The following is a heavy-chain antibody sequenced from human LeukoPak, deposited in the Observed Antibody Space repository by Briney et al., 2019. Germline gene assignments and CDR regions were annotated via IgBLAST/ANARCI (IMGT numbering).Heavy chain of an antibody. CDR2: IYPGDSDT. CDR3: ARTYYYDSTGNSDDVFDV. CDR1: GYSSTTYW. D-gene: IGHD3-22*01. Sequence: PGESLKISCKGSGYSSTTYWIAWVRQMPGKGLEWMGIIYPGDSDTRYSPSFQGQVIISADTSISTAYLQWSGLTASDTAMYYCARTYYYDSTGNSDDVFDVWGQGTMVTVSS. V-gene: IGHV5-51*03. J-gene: IGHJ3*01.